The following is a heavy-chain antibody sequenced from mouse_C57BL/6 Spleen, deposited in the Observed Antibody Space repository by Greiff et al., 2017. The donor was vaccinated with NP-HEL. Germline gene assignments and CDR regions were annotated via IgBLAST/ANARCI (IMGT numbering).Heavy chain of an antibody. Sequence: QVQLQQPGAELVKPGASVKLSCKASGYTFTSYWMQWVKQRPGQGLEWIGEIDPSDSYTNYNQKFKGKATLTVDTSSSTAYMQLSSLTSEDSAVYYCARDIYYYGSSYRYFDVWGTGTTVTVSS. CDR1: GYTFTSYW. V-gene: IGHV1-50*01. CDR2: IDPSDSYT. CDR3: ARDIYYYGSSYRYFDV. D-gene: IGHD1-1*01. J-gene: IGHJ1*03.